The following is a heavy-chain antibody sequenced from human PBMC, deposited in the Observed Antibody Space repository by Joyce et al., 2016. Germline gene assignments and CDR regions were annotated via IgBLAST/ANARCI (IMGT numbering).Heavy chain of an antibody. CDR2: IKSNGKET. J-gene: IGHJ4*02. CDR3: VSDKGPTGGSPGY. CDR1: GVSFSDFW. Sequence: EVQLVESGGGLVQPGGSLRLSCAACGVSFSDFWMYWVRQVPGKGLVWVSRIKSNGKETSHADSGRGRFIISRDNTQSTLNLQMNNLRAEDTAVYYCVSDKGPTGGSPGYWGQGALVTVSS. V-gene: IGHV3-74*01. D-gene: IGHD2-15*01.